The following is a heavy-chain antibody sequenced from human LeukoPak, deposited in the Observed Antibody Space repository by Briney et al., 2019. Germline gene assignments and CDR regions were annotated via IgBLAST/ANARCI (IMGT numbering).Heavy chain of an antibody. CDR2: ISGSGGST. CDR1: GFTFSSYA. V-gene: IGHV3-23*01. CDR3: ARDVSLTTGTSDY. D-gene: IGHD1-1*01. J-gene: IGHJ4*02. Sequence: GGSLRLSCAASGFTFSSYAMSWVRQAPGKGLEWVSAISGSGGSTYYADSVKGRFTISRDNSKNTLYLQMNSLRAEDTAVYYCARDVSLTTGTSDYWGQGTLVTVSS.